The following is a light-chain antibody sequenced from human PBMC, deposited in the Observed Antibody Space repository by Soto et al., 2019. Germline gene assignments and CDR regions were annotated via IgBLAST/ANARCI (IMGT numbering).Light chain of an antibody. J-gene: IGKJ1*01. CDR2: AAS. Sequence: AIHMTQSPSSLSASVGDRVTITCRASQGIGNDLGWYQHKPGEAPKLLIYAASKLKRGVPSRFSGSGSGTDFTLTISSLQPEDFATYYCLQDYTYPWTFGQGTKV. CDR1: QGIGND. V-gene: IGKV1-6*01. CDR3: LQDYTYPWT.